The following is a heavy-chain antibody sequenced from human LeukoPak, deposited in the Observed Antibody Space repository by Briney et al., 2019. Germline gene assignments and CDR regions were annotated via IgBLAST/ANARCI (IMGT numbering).Heavy chain of an antibody. Sequence: GGSLRLSCAASGFTFSTSWMSWVRQVPGKGLEWVANIKKDGSETYYVDSVKGRFTISRDNAKNSLYLQMNSLRAEDTAVYYCAREPYYYDSSGHDYWGQGTLVTVSS. V-gene: IGHV3-7*01. D-gene: IGHD3-22*01. J-gene: IGHJ4*02. CDR3: AREPYYYDSSGHDY. CDR2: IKKDGSET. CDR1: GFTFSTSW.